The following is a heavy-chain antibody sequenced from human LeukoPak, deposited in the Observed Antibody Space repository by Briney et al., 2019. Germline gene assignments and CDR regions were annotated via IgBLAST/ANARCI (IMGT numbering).Heavy chain of an antibody. V-gene: IGHV4-59*12. CDR1: GGSISSYY. CDR2: IYHSGST. J-gene: IGHJ6*03. Sequence: SETLSLTCTVSGGSISSYYWSWIRQPPGKGLEWIGYIYHSGSTKYNPSLKSRVTISVDTSKNQFSLKLSSVTAADTAVYYCARIRRPYVWGGYRYYYYMDVWGKGTTVTISS. CDR3: ARIRRPYVWGGYRYYYYMDV. D-gene: IGHD3-16*02.